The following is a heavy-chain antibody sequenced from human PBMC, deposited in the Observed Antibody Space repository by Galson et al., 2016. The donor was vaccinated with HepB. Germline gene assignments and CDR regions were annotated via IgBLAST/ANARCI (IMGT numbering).Heavy chain of an antibody. CDR1: GFTFNTYG. D-gene: IGHD3-10*02. V-gene: IGHV3-30*18. CDR2: DSVHGGRK. CDR3: AKRHEYCPPVGCSVDY. J-gene: IGHJ4*02. Sequence: SLRLSCAASGFTFNTYGMHWVRQAPGKGQEWVAADSVHGGRKFYADAVKGRFTISRDSANNMLFLQMTSLRADDTAVYYCAKRHEYCPPVGCSVDYWGQGTLVSVSS.